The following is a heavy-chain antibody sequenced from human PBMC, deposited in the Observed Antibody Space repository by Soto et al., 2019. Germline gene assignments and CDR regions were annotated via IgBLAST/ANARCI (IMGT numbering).Heavy chain of an antibody. CDR2: ISGSGGST. D-gene: IGHD2-8*01. CDR3: AQDRYCTNGVCYRGWFDP. V-gene: IGHV3-23*01. CDR1: GFTFSSYA. J-gene: IGHJ5*02. Sequence: EVQLLESGGGLVQPGGSLRLSCAASGFTFSSYAMSWVRQAPGKGLEWVSAISGSGGSTYYADSVKGRFTISRDNSNNTVYLQMNSLRADDTAVYYCAQDRYCTNGVCYRGWFDPWGQGTLVTVSS.